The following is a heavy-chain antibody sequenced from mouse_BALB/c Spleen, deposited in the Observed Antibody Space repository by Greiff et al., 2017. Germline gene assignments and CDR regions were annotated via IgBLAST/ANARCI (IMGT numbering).Heavy chain of an antibody. Sequence: DLVKPGASVKLSCKASGYTFTSYWINWIKQRPGQGLEWIGRIAPGSGSTYYNEMFKGKATLTVDTSSSTAYIQLSSLSSEDSAVYFCARSRGYAFYWYFDVWGAGTTVTVSS. CDR2: IAPGSGST. J-gene: IGHJ1*01. D-gene: IGHD2-2*01. V-gene: IGHV1S41*01. CDR3: ARSRGYAFYWYFDV. CDR1: GYTFTSYW.